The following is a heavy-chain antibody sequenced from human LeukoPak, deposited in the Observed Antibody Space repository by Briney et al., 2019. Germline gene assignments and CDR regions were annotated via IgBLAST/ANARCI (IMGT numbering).Heavy chain of an antibody. D-gene: IGHD2-2*02. J-gene: IGHJ6*02. Sequence: GAFLKISCKWAGYSIPDYWIGWLLPMPGEGAELTGRIFPHGSDTKYSPSFEGQVTISVDKSISTAYVQWGSLRVSDTAIYYCAKFGVRGCSSSTRCYTSFFYYGMDVWGQGTTDTVSS. V-gene: IGHV5-51*06. CDR3: AKFGVRGCSSSTRCYTSFFYYGMDV. CDR2: IFPHGSDT. CDR1: GYSIPDYW.